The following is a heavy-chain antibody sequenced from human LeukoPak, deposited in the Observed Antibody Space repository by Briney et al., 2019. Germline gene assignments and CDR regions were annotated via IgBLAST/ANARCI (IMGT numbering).Heavy chain of an antibody. CDR1: GFTFGDYA. D-gene: IGHD5-18*01. Sequence: GSLRLSCTASGFTFGDYAMSWVRQAPGKGLEWVGFIRSKAYGGTTEYAASVKGRFTISRDDSKSIAYLQMNSLKTEDTAVYYCTREVDTAMVPPFDYWGQGTLVTVSS. J-gene: IGHJ4*02. CDR2: IRSKAYGGTT. V-gene: IGHV3-49*04. CDR3: TREVDTAMVPPFDY.